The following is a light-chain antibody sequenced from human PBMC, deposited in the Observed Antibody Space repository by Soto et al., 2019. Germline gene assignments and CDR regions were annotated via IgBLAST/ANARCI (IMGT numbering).Light chain of an antibody. CDR2: PDY. J-gene: IGLJ3*02. CDR1: SSNIGSNP. V-gene: IGLV1-44*01. Sequence: QSVLTPPPSASGTPGQKVTISCSGRSSNIGSNPVNWYQQLPGTAPKLLIYPDYQRPSGVPDRFSGSKSGTSASLAISGLQSEDEADYYCESWDASLNGRVFGGGTKLTVL. CDR3: ESWDASLNGRV.